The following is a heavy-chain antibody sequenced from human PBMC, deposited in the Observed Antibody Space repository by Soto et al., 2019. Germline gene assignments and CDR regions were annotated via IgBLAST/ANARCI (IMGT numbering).Heavy chain of an antibody. D-gene: IGHD2-15*01. CDR3: ARVLVYCSGGSCYPSEGDALDI. CDR1: GYTFTSYY. CDR2: INPSGGST. V-gene: IGHV1-46*01. Sequence: GASVKVSCKASGYTFTSYYMHWVRQAPGQGLEWMGIINPSGGSTSYAQKFQGRVTMTRDTSTSTVYMELSSLRSEDTAVYYCARVLVYCSGGSCYPSEGDALDIWGQGTMVTVSS. J-gene: IGHJ3*02.